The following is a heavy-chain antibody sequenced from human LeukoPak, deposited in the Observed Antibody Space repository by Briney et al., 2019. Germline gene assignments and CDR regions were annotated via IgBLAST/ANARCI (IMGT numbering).Heavy chain of an antibody. D-gene: IGHD5-24*01. CDR1: GFTFSSYE. CDR2: ISSSGSTI. Sequence: GGSLRLSCAASGFTFSSYEMNWVRQAPGKGLEWVSYISSSGSTIYYADSVKGRFAISRDNAKNSLYLQMNSLRAEDTAVYYCARVSRDGYNLLDYWGQGTLVTVSS. CDR3: ARVSRDGYNLLDY. V-gene: IGHV3-48*03. J-gene: IGHJ4*02.